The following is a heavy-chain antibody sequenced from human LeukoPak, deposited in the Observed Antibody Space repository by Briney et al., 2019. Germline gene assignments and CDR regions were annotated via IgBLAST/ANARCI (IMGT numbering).Heavy chain of an antibody. Sequence: GGSLRLSCAASGFTFSSYGMHWVRQAPGKGLEGVAVISYDGSKKYYADSVKGRFTISRDNSKNTLYLQMNTLRTEDTAVYYCANSYYVSGNYYPHFDYWGQGTLVTVSS. J-gene: IGHJ4*02. V-gene: IGHV3-30*18. CDR1: GFTFSSYG. CDR3: ANSYYVSGNYYPHFDY. D-gene: IGHD3-10*01. CDR2: ISYDGSKK.